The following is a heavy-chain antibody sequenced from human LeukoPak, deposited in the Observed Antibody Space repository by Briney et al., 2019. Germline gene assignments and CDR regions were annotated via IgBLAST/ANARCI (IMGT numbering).Heavy chain of an antibody. Sequence: SETLSLTCAVYGGSFSGYYCSWIRQPPGKGLEWIGGINHIGSTNYNPSLKRLVTISVDTSKNQFSLKLSSVTAADTAVYYCARAPSTLSRYSGSYYRPWGQGTLVTVSS. J-gene: IGHJ5*02. CDR1: GGSFSGYY. V-gene: IGHV4-34*01. CDR3: ARAPSTLSRYSGSYYRP. D-gene: IGHD1-26*01. CDR2: INHIGST.